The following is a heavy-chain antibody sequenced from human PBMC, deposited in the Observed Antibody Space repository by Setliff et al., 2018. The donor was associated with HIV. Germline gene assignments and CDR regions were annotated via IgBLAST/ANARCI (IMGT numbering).Heavy chain of an antibody. J-gene: IGHJ4*02. CDR1: GGNLDSFV. Sequence: SVKVSCKASGGNLDSFVISWVRQASGQGLEWMGGITPVIGRPNYAQKFHDRVTITAEKSTNTAYMELRSLRSGDTAVYYCARGRWLQSAFDYWGQGTLVTVSS. CDR2: ITPVIGRP. CDR3: ARGRWLQSAFDY. V-gene: IGHV1-69*10. D-gene: IGHD5-12*01.